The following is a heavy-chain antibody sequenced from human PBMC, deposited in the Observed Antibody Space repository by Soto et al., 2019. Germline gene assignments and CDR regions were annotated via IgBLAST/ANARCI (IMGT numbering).Heavy chain of an antibody. V-gene: IGHV4-59*08. CDR3: ARLDWNDVWFDP. Sequence: SETLSLTCTVSGDSISSDYWSWIRQSPGKGLEWIANVYSSGTTNYNPSLKSRVTISVDMSKNQFSLKLSSVTAADTAVYYCARLDWNDVWFDPWGQGTLVTVSS. D-gene: IGHD1-1*01. CDR1: GDSISSDY. J-gene: IGHJ5*02. CDR2: VYSSGTT.